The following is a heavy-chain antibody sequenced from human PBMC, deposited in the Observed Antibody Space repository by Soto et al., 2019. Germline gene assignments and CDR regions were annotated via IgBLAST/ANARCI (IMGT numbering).Heavy chain of an antibody. J-gene: IGHJ3*02. D-gene: IGHD3-22*01. V-gene: IGHV5-51*01. CDR2: IYPGDSDT. CDR1: GDSCISYW. CDR3: AREIGSRYYDSSGDAFDI. Sequence: GESLKNSCKGSGDSCISYWIGWVRQMTGKGLEWMGIIYPGDSDTRYSPSFQGQVTISADKSISTAYLQWSSLKASDTAMYYCAREIGSRYYDSSGDAFDIWGQGTMVTVSS.